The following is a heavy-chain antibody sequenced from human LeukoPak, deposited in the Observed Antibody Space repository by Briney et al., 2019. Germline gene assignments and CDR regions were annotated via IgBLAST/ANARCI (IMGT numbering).Heavy chain of an antibody. V-gene: IGHV3-74*01. CDR3: VRDRRYLDSGGFYGSNWFDP. D-gene: IGHD3-22*01. CDR1: GFTFSNYW. CDR2: INSDENST. Sequence: PGGSLRLSCAASGFTFSNYWMHWVRQAPGKGLLWVSRINSDENSTIYADSVKGRFTISRDNAKNTLYLQMNSLRAEDTAVYYCVRDRRYLDSGGFYGSNWFDPWGQGTLVTVSS. J-gene: IGHJ5*02.